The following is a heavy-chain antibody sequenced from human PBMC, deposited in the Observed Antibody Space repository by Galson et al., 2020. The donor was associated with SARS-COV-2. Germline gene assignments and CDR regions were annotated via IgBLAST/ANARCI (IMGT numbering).Heavy chain of an antibody. V-gene: IGHV4-34*01. J-gene: IGHJ6*03. Sequence: SETLSLTCAVYGGSFSGYYWSWIRQPPGKGLEWIGEINHSGSTNYNPSLKSRVTISVDTSKNQFSLKLSSVTAADTAVYYCARGSGSSTAGYYYYYYMDVWGKGTTVTISS. CDR1: GGSFSGYY. CDR2: INHSGST. D-gene: IGHD6-13*01. CDR3: ARGSGSSTAGYYYYYYMDV.